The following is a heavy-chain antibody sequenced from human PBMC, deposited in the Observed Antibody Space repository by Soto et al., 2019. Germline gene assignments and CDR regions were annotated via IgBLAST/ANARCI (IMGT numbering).Heavy chain of an antibody. J-gene: IGHJ4*02. Sequence: GGSLRLSCAASGFTFSDYPMNWVRQAPGKGLEWVSSIRTISSAIYFADSVRGRFTISRDNARNSLYLPMTSLRDEDTAVYYCARETPSFDSWGQGTLVTISS. CDR1: GFTFSDYP. V-gene: IGHV3-48*02. CDR3: ARETPSFDS. CDR2: IRTISSAI.